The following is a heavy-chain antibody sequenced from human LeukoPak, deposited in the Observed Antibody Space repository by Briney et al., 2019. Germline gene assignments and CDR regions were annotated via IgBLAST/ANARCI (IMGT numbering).Heavy chain of an antibody. CDR2: IYHSGNT. D-gene: IGHD4-17*01. CDR1: GGSVSSGPYY. V-gene: IGHV4-61*01. Sequence: PSETLSLTCTVSGGSVSSGPYYWSWIRQPPGKGLEWIGYIYHSGNTNYNPSLKSRVTISVDRPKNRFSLKLSSVTAADTAVYYCARRDYGDYYFEYWGQGTLVTVSS. J-gene: IGHJ4*02. CDR3: ARRDYGDYYFEY.